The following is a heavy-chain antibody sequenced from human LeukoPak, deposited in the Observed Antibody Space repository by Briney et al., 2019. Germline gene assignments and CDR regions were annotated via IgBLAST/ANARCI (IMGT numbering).Heavy chain of an antibody. Sequence: GGSLRLSCAASGFTFNSYVMSWVRQAPGKGLEWVSTISGSGDGTSYADSVKGRFTISRDNAKNSLYLQMNSLRAEDTAVYYCARSYSSSWYEFDYWGQGTLVTVSS. CDR1: GFTFNSYV. CDR3: ARSYSSSWYEFDY. V-gene: IGHV3-23*01. CDR2: ISGSGDGT. D-gene: IGHD6-13*01. J-gene: IGHJ4*02.